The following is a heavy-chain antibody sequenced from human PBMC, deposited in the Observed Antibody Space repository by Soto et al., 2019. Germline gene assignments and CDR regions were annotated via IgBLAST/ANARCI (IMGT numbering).Heavy chain of an antibody. D-gene: IGHD3-22*01. CDR2: INAGDGNT. J-gene: IGHJ4*02. V-gene: IGHV1-3*01. CDR1: GYTFTYYT. Sequence: GASVKVSCKASGYTFTYYTVHWVRQAPGQRLEWMGWINAGDGNTKYSPNFQGRVTITKDTSASTVYMELSSLRAEDTAVYFCTRDYYDSSGYYPKFDYWGQGTGVTVSS. CDR3: TRDYYDSSGYYPKFDY.